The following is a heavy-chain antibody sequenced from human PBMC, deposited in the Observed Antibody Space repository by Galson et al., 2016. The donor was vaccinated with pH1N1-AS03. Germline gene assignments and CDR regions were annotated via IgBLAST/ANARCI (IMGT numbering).Heavy chain of an antibody. Sequence: ETLSLTCAVSGDSVSGGHWWTWVRQSPGKGLEWIGYIYLRGSTDYNPSLADRVIISADRSTNDFSLTLSSVTAADTAVYYCARVLTTGYFHTMDVWGRGTTVTVSS. CDR1: GDSVSGGHW. V-gene: IGHV4-4*02. J-gene: IGHJ6*02. D-gene: IGHD2/OR15-2a*01. CDR3: ARVLTTGYFHTMDV. CDR2: IYLRGST.